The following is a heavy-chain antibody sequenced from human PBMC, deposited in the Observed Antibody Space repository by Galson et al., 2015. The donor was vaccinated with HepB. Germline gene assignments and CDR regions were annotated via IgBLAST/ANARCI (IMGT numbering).Heavy chain of an antibody. CDR3: ARDRTGYGAFDI. CDR1: GFTFSSYP. CDR2: ISYDSSDK. J-gene: IGHJ3*02. D-gene: IGHD1-14*01. Sequence: SLRLSCAASGFTFSSYPMHWVRQAPGKGLEWVALISYDSSDKFYADSVRGRFTVSRDNSKNMFYVHMSSLRPEDTAVYYCARDRTGYGAFDIWGQGTMVTVSS. V-gene: IGHV3-30-3*01.